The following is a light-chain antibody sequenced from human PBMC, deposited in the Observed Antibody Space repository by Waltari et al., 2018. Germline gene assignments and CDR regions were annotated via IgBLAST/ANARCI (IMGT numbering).Light chain of an antibody. J-gene: IGKJ4*01. CDR2: AES. CDR1: ESVSSSH. CDR3: QQFGSSPFT. Sequence: EIVLTQSPGTLSLSQGERATLSCRASESVSSSHLAWYQQKPGQAPRLLVYAESSRATGIPDRFSGSGSGTDFTLTISRLEPEDFAVYYCQQFGSSPFTFGGGTKVEIK. V-gene: IGKV3-20*01.